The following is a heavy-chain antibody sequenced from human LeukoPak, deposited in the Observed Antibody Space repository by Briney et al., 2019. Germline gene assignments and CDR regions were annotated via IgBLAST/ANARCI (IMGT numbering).Heavy chain of an antibody. D-gene: IGHD2-15*01. CDR2: ISSSSSYI. Sequence: PGGSLRLSCAASGFTFSSYSMNGVRQAPGKGLEWVSSISSSSSYIYYADSVKGRFTISRDNAKNSLYLQMNSLRAEDTAVYYCARVIRVAVDAFDIWGQGTMVTVSS. CDR1: GFTFSSYS. CDR3: ARVIRVAVDAFDI. J-gene: IGHJ3*02. V-gene: IGHV3-21*01.